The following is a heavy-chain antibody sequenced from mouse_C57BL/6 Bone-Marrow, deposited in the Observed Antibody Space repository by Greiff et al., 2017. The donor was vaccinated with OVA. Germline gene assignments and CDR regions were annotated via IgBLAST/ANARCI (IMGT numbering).Heavy chain of an antibody. V-gene: IGHV1-82*01. D-gene: IGHD2-3*01. Sequence: VQLQQSGPELVKPGASVKISCKASGYAFSSSWMNWVKQRPGKGLEWIGRIYPGDGDTNYNGKFKGKATLTADKSSSTAYMQLSSLTSEYSAVYFCAIHEDVYYASYFDYWGQGTTLTVSS. CDR3: AIHEDVYYASYFDY. CDR1: GYAFSSSW. CDR2: IYPGDGDT. J-gene: IGHJ2*01.